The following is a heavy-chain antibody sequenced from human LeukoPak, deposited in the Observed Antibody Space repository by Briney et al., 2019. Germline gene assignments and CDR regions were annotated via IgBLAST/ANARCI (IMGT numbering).Heavy chain of an antibody. CDR1: GLTFSSYA. Sequence: GGSLRLSCAVSGLTFSSYAMSWVRQAPGKGLEWVSAISGSGGSTYYADSVKGRFTISRDNSKNTLYLQMNSLRAEDTAVYYCARGTTVTKPIDFDYWGQGTLSPSPQ. CDR2: ISGSGGST. J-gene: IGHJ4*02. V-gene: IGHV3-23*01. D-gene: IGHD4-11*01. CDR3: ARGTTVTKPIDFDY.